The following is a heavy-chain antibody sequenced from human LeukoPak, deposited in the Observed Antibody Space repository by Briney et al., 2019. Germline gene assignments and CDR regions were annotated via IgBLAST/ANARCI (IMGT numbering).Heavy chain of an antibody. CDR1: GGSTSSYY. CDR2: IYTSGNT. Sequence: SETPSLTCTVSGGSTSSYYWSWIRQPAGKGLEWIGRIYTSGNTNYNPSLKSRLTMSVDTSKNQFSLKLSSVTAADTAVYYCARGIAEMATAPGYWGQGTLVTVSS. D-gene: IGHD5-24*01. V-gene: IGHV4-4*07. J-gene: IGHJ4*02. CDR3: ARGIAEMATAPGY.